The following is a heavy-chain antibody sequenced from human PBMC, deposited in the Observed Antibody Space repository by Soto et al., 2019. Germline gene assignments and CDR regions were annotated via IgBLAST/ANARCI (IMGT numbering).Heavy chain of an antibody. J-gene: IGHJ4*02. CDR2: IKSKTDGGTT. CDR3: ARDYCSGTTCYEFDY. V-gene: IGHV3-15*01. Sequence: GGSLRLSCAASGFTFSNAWMSWVRQAPGKGLEWVGRIKSKTDGGTTDYAAPVKGRFTISRDDSKNTLYLQMNSLKTEDTAMYYCARDYCSGTTCYEFDYWGQGTQVTVSS. CDR1: GFTFSNAW. D-gene: IGHD2-2*01.